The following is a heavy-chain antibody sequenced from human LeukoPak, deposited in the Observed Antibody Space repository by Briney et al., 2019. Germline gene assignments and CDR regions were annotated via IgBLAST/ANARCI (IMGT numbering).Heavy chain of an antibody. CDR3: ARTGAPGYSGYDDYYYYMDV. V-gene: IGHV1-69*13. CDR2: IIPIFGTA. Sequence: GASVKVSCKASGGTFSSYAISWVRQAPGQGLEWMGGIIPIFGTANYAQKFQGRVTITADESTSTAYMELSSLRSEDTAVYYCARTGAPGYSGYDDYYYYMDVWGKGTTVTISS. CDR1: GGTFSSYA. J-gene: IGHJ6*03. D-gene: IGHD5-12*01.